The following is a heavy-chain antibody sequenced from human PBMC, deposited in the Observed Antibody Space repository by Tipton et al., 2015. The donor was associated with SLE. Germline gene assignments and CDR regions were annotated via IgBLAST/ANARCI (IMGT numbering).Heavy chain of an antibody. CDR1: GFTFNTYA. Sequence: SLRLSCAASGFTFNTYAMYWVRQAPGKGLEWAAVISYDGSNKYYADSVKGRFTISRDNSKNTVFLQMSSLRAEDTAVYYCARDPISGSYLDYWGQGTLVTVSS. J-gene: IGHJ4*02. CDR3: ARDPISGSYLDY. V-gene: IGHV3-30-3*01. CDR2: ISYDGSNK. D-gene: IGHD1-26*01.